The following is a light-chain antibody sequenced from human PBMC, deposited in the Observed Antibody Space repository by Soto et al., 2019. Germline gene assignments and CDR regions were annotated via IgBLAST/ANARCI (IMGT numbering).Light chain of an antibody. V-gene: IGKV1-5*03. CDR3: QQYNSYPWT. CDR1: QSISNW. J-gene: IGKJ1*01. CDR2: KAS. Sequence: DIQMTQSPCTLSASVEDRVTITCGASQSISNWLAWYQQKPGKAPKLLIYKASSLESGVPSRFSGSGSGTEFTLTISSLQPDDFAPYYCQQYNSYPWTLGQGTKVEIK.